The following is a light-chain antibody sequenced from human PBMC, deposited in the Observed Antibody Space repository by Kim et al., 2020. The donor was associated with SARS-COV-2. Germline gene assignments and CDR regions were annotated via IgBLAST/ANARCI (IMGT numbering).Light chain of an antibody. J-gene: IGKJ4*01. CDR2: AAS. Sequence: ASVGDRVTITCRASQDISHSLAWFQQRPGRAPKSLIYAASNLQSGVPSKFSGSGSGTDFTLTISSLQPEDIATYYCQQYNGYPFTFGGGTKVDIK. V-gene: IGKV1-16*02. CDR3: QQYNGYPFT. CDR1: QDISHS.